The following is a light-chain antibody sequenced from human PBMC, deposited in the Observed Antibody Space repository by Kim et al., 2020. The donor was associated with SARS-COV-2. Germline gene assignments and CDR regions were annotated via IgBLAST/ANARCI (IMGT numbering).Light chain of an antibody. V-gene: IGLV2-14*03. CDR1: SSDVGGYNS. CDR2: DVS. CDR3: SSHTTSSTYV. J-gene: IGLJ1*01. Sequence: GQSSPISCKGTSSDVGGYNSVSWYQQHPGKAPKLMIYDVSERASGVSNRFSGSQSGNTASLTISGLRAEDEADYYCSSHTTSSTYVFGSGTKVTVL.